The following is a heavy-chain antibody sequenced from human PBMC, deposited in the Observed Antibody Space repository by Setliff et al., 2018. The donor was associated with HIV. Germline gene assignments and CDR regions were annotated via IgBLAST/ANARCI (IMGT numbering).Heavy chain of an antibody. CDR1: RRAFSAFY. Sequence: LSLTCAVSRRAFSAFYWGWIRQPPGGGLEWLGEINPGGSPNYNPSLKSRLTISADTSENHFSLGLRSVTAADTAMYFCTTGEHYGSGSFLSWGQGTPVTVSS. CDR3: TTGEHYGSGSFLS. CDR2: INPGGSP. V-gene: IGHV4-34*01. D-gene: IGHD3-10*01. J-gene: IGHJ4*02.